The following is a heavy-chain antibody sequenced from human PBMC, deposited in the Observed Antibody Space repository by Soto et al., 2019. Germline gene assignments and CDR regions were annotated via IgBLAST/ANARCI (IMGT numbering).Heavy chain of an antibody. V-gene: IGHV3-21*01. J-gene: IGHJ4*02. CDR2: ISSGGSYI. Sequence: EVQLVDPGGGRVKPGGPLRLSCAASGCTFSSETMNWVRQVPGKGLEWVSAISSGGSYIYYADSVKGRFTLSRDNAKKSLYLQMNSLRDEDTAVYYCARDRARTFDSWGQGTLVTVSS. CDR3: ARDRARTFDS. CDR1: GCTFSSET.